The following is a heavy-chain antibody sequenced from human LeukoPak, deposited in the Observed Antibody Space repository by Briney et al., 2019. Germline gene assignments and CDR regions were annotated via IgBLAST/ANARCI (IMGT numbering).Heavy chain of an antibody. J-gene: IGHJ1*01. V-gene: IGHV3-21*01. D-gene: IGHD6-19*01. Sequence: GGSLRLSCAASGFTFSSYSMNWVRQAPGKGLEWVSSISSSSSYIYYADPVKGRFTISRDNAKHSLYLQMNSLRAEDTAVYYCARDPLNSGWYEKYFQHWGQGTLVTVSS. CDR3: ARDPLNSGWYEKYFQH. CDR1: GFTFSSYS. CDR2: ISSSSSYI.